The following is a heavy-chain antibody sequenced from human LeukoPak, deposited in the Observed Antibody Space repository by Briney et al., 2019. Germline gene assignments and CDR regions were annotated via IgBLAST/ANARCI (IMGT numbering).Heavy chain of an antibody. V-gene: IGHV3-11*04. CDR2: ISSGGSAI. CDR1: GFTVSSNY. J-gene: IGHJ4*02. Sequence: GGSLRLSCAASGFTVSSNYMTWIRQAPGKGLEWVSYISSGGSAIYYADSVKGRFTISRDNAKNSLYLQMNSLRAEDTAVYYCARDMGQQQLVRGELDYWGQGTLVTVSS. D-gene: IGHD6-13*01. CDR3: ARDMGQQQLVRGELDY.